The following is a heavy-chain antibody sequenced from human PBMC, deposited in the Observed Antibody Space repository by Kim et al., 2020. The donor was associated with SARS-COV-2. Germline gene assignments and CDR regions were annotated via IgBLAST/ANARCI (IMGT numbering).Heavy chain of an antibody. D-gene: IGHD5-12*01. CDR3: ARSPRDGYNVDY. V-gene: IGHV4-34*01. J-gene: IGHJ4*02. Sequence: TYNPALKSRVTISVDTSKNQFSLKLSSVTAADTAVYYCARSPRDGYNVDYWGQGTLVTVSS.